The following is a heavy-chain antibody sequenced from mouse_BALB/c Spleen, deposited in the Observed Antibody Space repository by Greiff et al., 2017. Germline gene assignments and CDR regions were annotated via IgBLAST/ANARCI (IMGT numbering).Heavy chain of an antibody. CDR1: GYTFTSYW. CDR3: ARSPTMITTDWYFDV. V-gene: IGHV1-69*02. J-gene: IGHJ1*01. Sequence: VQLQQPGAELVKPGAPVKLSCKASGYTFTSYWMNWVKQRPGRGLEWIGRIDPSDSETHYNQKFKDKATLTVDKSSSTAYIQLSSLTSEDSAVYYCARSPTMITTDWYFDVWGAGTTVTVSS. D-gene: IGHD2-4*01. CDR2: IDPSDSET.